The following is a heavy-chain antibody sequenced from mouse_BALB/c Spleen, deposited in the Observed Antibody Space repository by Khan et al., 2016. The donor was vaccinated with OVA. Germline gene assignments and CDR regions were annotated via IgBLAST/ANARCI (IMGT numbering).Heavy chain of an antibody. Sequence: QVQLMESGTELVRPGASVKLSCTTSGYTFTSYWIYWVKQRSGQGLEWIARIYPGTGSAYYNEKFKGKSTLTADSSTSTAYMQLSSLKSEDYAVYFCAREKYSNYWGAMDYWGQGTSVTVSA. CDR1: GYTFTSYW. D-gene: IGHD2-5*01. V-gene: IGHV1-76*01. J-gene: IGHJ4*01. CDR3: AREKYSNYWGAMDY. CDR2: IYPGTGSA.